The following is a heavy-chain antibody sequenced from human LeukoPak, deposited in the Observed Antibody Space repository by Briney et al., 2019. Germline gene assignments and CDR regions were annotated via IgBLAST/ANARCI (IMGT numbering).Heavy chain of an antibody. Sequence: GASVKVSCKTSGYTFTDYYIHWVRQAPGQGLEWVGWINPKSGGTHYAQKFQGRVTMTRDASISTTYMDLSRLTFDDTAMFYCTKGAFVWGLSPYAWFDPWGQGTLVTVSS. J-gene: IGHJ5*02. CDR3: TKGAFVWGLSPYAWFDP. D-gene: IGHD3-16*01. CDR1: GYTFTDYY. CDR2: INPKSGGT. V-gene: IGHV1-2*02.